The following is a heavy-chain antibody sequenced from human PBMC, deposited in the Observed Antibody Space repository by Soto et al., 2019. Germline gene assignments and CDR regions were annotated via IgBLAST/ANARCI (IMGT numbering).Heavy chain of an antibody. CDR2: IYYSGST. CDR1: GGSVSSGSYY. CDR3: ARGDAQDTAMVVYFDH. J-gene: IGHJ4*02. Sequence: QVQLQESGPGLVKPSETLSLTCTVSGGSVSSGSYYWSWIRQPPGKGLEWIGYIYYSGSTNYNPSLKSRVTISVDTSKNQFSLKLSSVTAADTAVYYCARGDAQDTAMVVYFDHWGQGTLVTVSS. V-gene: IGHV4-61*01. D-gene: IGHD5-18*01.